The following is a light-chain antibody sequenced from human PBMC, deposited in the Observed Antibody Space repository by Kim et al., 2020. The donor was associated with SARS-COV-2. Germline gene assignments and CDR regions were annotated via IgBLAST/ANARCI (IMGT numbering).Light chain of an antibody. CDR3: QQNNSPPMT. J-gene: IGKJ4*01. CDR2: AAS. V-gene: IGKV1-39*01. CDR1: QSINTF. Sequence: DVQMTQSPSSLSASVGDRATITCRASQSINTFLNWYRLKSGEAPKLLIYAASRLQSGVPSRFSGSGSGTDFTLTISSLQDEDFATYFCQQNNSPPMTFGGGTKVDIK.